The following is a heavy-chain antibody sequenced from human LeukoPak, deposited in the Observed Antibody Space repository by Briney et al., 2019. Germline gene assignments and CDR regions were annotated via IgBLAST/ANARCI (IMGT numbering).Heavy chain of an antibody. CDR3: ARVTYDYVWGSYRYSNAFDI. D-gene: IGHD3-16*02. CDR2: IYYSGST. J-gene: IGHJ3*02. Sequence: SETLSLTCTVSGYSISSGYYWSWIRQPPGKGLEWIGSIYYSGSTYYNPSLKSRVTISVDTSKNQFSLKLSSVTAADTAVYYCARVTYDYVWGSYRYSNAFDIWGQGTMVTVSS. V-gene: IGHV4-38-2*02. CDR1: GYSISSGYY.